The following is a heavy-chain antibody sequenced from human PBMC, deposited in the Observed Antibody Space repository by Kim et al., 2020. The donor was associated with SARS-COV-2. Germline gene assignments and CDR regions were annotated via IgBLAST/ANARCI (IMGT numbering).Heavy chain of an antibody. V-gene: IGHV3-74*01. D-gene: IGHD3-10*01. CDR3: ARVPAGYYYGMDV. J-gene: IGHJ6*02. CDR2: INSDGSST. Sequence: GGSLRLSCAASGFTFSSYWMHWVRQAPGKGLVWVSRINSDGSSTSYADSVKGRFTISRDNAKNTLYLQMNSLRAEDTAVYYCARVPAGYYYGMDVWGQGTTVTVSS. CDR1: GFTFSSYW.